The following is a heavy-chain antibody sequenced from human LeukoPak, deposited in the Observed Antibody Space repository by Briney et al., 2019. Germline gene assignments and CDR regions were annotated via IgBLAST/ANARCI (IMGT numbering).Heavy chain of an antibody. V-gene: IGHV4-4*07. CDR1: GGSISSYY. Sequence: SETLSLTCTVSGGSISSYYWSWIRQPAGKGLEWIGRIYASGSTDYNPSLKSRVTMSVDTSKNQFSLKLSSVTAADTAVHYCARRTAAGTNDDAFDIWGQGTMVTVSS. D-gene: IGHD6-13*01. CDR2: IYASGST. J-gene: IGHJ3*02. CDR3: ARRTAAGTNDDAFDI.